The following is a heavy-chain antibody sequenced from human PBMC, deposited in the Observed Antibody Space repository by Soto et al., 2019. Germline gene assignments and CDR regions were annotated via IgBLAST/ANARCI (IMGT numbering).Heavy chain of an antibody. J-gene: IGHJ4*02. CDR1: ILNFRIYA. CDR2: ISGSGGST. D-gene: IGHD1-26*01. CDR3: AKDRDSGSYFVTFGGDY. Sequence: WGAPQISCASCILNFRIYAMGWARHASGKGLECLSAISGSGGSTYYADSVKGRFTISRDNSKNTLYLQMNSLRAEDTAVYYCAKDRDSGSYFVTFGGDYSGQGTLVTVSS. V-gene: IGHV3-23*01.